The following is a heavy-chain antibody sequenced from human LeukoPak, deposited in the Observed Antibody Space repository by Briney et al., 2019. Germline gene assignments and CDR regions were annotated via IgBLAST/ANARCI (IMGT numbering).Heavy chain of an antibody. J-gene: IGHJ4*02. CDR1: GFTFSSYA. CDR3: AKVVTMIVVVSYFDY. CDR2: ISGSGGST. Sequence: GGSLRLSCAASGFTFSSYAMSWVRQAPGKGLKWVSAISGSGGSTYYADSVKGRFTISRDNSKNTLYLQMNSLRAEDTAVYYCAKVVTMIVVVSYFDYWGQGTLVTVSS. V-gene: IGHV3-23*01. D-gene: IGHD3-22*01.